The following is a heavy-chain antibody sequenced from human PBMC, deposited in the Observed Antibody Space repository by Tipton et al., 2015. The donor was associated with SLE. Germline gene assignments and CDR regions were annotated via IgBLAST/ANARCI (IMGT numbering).Heavy chain of an antibody. CDR2: IYYSGST. V-gene: IGHV4-39*07. Sequence: TLSLTCTVSGGSISSSSYYWGWIRQPPGKGLEWIGSIYYSGSTYCNPSLKSRVTISVDTSKNQFSLKLSSVTAADTAVYYCAKARGSYLFDYWGQGTLVTVSS. CDR1: GGSISSSSYY. J-gene: IGHJ4*02. CDR3: AKARGSYLFDY. D-gene: IGHD1-26*01.